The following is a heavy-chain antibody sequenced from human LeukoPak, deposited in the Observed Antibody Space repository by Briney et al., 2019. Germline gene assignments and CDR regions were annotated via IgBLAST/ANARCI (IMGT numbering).Heavy chain of an antibody. CDR1: GGSTSSGDYY. Sequence: SQTLSLTCTVSGGSTSSGDYYWSWIRQPPGKGLEWIGYIYYSGSTYYNPSLKSRVTISVDTSKNQFSLKLSSVTAADTAVYYCAREGIRVNYYYYGMDVWGQGTTVTVSS. CDR3: AREGIRVNYYYYGMDV. V-gene: IGHV4-30-4*01. CDR2: IYYSGST. J-gene: IGHJ6*02. D-gene: IGHD2/OR15-2a*01.